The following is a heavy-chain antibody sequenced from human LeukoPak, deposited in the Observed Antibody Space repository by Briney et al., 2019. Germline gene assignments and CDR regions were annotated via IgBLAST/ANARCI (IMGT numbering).Heavy chain of an antibody. Sequence: PSETLSLTCTVSGGSISSFYWTWIRQPPGKGLECIGYIYTSGITNYNPSLKSRVTISVDTSKNQFSLKLSSVTAADTAVYYCARQGGYSSPLSVWGEGTTVTVSS. CDR1: GGSISSFY. CDR2: IYTSGIT. V-gene: IGHV4-4*09. J-gene: IGHJ6*04. D-gene: IGHD6-19*01. CDR3: ARQGGYSSPLSV.